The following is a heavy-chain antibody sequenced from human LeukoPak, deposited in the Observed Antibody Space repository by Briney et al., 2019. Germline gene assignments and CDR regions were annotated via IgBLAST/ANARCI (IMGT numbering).Heavy chain of an antibody. J-gene: IGHJ4*02. CDR1: GFIFSSYW. V-gene: IGHV3-74*03. D-gene: IGHD5-12*01. CDR3: AREGRVSGYDFDC. Sequence: PGGSLRLSCAASGFIFSSYWMHWVRQAPGQGLVWVSRINSDGSSITYADSVKGRFTISRDNAKNTLYLQMNSLRVEDTAVYYCAREGRVSGYDFDCWGQGTLVTVSS. CDR2: INSDGSSI.